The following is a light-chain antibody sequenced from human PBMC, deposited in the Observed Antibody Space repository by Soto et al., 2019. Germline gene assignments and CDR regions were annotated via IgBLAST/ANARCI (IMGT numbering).Light chain of an antibody. V-gene: IGKV3-20*01. CDR1: QSVSSY. Sequence: SPGARATLSCRDSQSVSSYLAWYQQKPGQAPRLLIYGASNRAAGIPDRFSGSGSGTEFTLTISRLEPEDFAVYYCQQYDSLWTFGQGTKVDIK. CDR2: GAS. CDR3: QQYDSLWT. J-gene: IGKJ1*01.